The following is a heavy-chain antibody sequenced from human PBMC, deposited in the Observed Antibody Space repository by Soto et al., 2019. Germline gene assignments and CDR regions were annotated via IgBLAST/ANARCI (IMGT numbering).Heavy chain of an antibody. J-gene: IGHJ6*02. CDR1: GDSVSSGDYY. CDR3: ARRGGSSSGYYYYAMDV. D-gene: IGHD6-6*01. CDR2: VYFSGST. Sequence: PSETLSLTCSVSGDSVSSGDYYWSWIRQPPGKGLEWIGHVYFSGSTNYIPSLKSRLTMSVDTAKNQFSLKLNSVTAADTAVYYRARRGGSSSGYYYYAMDVWGQGTTVTVSS. V-gene: IGHV4-61*08.